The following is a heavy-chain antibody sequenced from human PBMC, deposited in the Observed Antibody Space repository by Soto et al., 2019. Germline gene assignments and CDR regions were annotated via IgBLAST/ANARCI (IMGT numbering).Heavy chain of an antibody. Sequence: PSETLSLTCAVSGGSIISTNWWTWVRQPPVKGLEWIGEIYQSGTTNYNPSLNSRVTISVDKSKNQFSLKLSSVTAADTAVYYCAGDLSWYGGRNYGLELWGQETTVTVSS. D-gene: IGHD6-13*01. CDR3: AGDLSWYGGRNYGLEL. J-gene: IGHJ6*01. CDR2: IYQSGTT. V-gene: IGHV4-4*02. CDR1: GGSIISTNW.